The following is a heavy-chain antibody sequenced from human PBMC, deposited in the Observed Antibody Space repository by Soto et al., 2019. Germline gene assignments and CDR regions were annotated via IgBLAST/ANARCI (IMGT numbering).Heavy chain of an antibody. J-gene: IGHJ4*02. CDR3: ARGARSSTIFGVVFVPLGY. D-gene: IGHD3-3*01. V-gene: IGHV3-66*01. Sequence: GGSLRLSCAASGFTVSSNYMSWVRQAPGKGLEWVSVIYSGGSTYYADSVKGRFTISRDNSKNTLYLQMNSLRAEDTAVYYCARGARSSTIFGVVFVPLGYWGQGTLVTVSS. CDR1: GFTVSSNY. CDR2: IYSGGST.